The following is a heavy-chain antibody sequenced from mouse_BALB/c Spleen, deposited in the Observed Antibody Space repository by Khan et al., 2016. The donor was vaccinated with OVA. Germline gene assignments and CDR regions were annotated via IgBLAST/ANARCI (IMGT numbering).Heavy chain of an antibody. CDR1: GFTFSSYG. Sequence: EVQLVESGGGLVQPGGSLKLSCAASGFTFSSYGMSWVRQTPDKRLELVATINTNVGSTYYPDSVKGRFTISRDNATNTLYLQMSSLKSEDTAMYYCTRVGIIYYGTYAYCLDYWGQGTTLTVSS. CDR2: INTNVGST. J-gene: IGHJ2*01. V-gene: IGHV5-6-3*01. CDR3: TRVGIIYYGTYAYCLDY. D-gene: IGHD2-1*01.